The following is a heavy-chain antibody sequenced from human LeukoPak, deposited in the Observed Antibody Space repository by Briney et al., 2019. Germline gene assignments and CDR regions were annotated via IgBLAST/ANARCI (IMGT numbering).Heavy chain of an antibody. V-gene: IGHV4-34*01. CDR2: INHSGST. Sequence: SETLSLTCAVYGGSFSTYYWSWIRQTPGKGLEWIGEINHSGSTNYNPSLKSRVTISVDTSKNQFSLKLSSVTAADTAVYYCARQSEYSSSSFDYWGQGTLVTVSS. J-gene: IGHJ4*02. D-gene: IGHD6-6*01. CDR3: ARQSEYSSSSFDY. CDR1: GGSFSTYY.